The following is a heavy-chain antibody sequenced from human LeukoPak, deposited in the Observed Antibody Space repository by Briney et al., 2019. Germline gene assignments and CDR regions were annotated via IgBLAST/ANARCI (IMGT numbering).Heavy chain of an antibody. Sequence: PGGSLRLSCAASGFVVSSNYMSWVRQAPGKGLEWVSVISSGGNTYYADSVKGRFTIFRDISKNTLYLQMNGLRAEDTAVYYCAREVRGYYFDYWGQGTLVTVSS. CDR3: AREVRGYYFDY. D-gene: IGHD3-22*01. V-gene: IGHV3-53*01. CDR2: ISSGGNT. J-gene: IGHJ4*02. CDR1: GFVVSSNY.